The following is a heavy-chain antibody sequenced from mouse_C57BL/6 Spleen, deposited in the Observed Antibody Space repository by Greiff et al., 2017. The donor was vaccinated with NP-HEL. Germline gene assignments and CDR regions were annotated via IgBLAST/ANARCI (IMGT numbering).Heavy chain of an antibody. CDR1: GYTFTDYN. D-gene: IGHD1-1*01. Sequence: VQLQQSGPELVKPGASVKIPCKASGYTFTDYNMDWVKQSHGKSLEWIGDINPNNGGTIYNQKFKGKATVTVDKSSSTAYMELRILTSEDTAVYYCASYGSTPFAYWGQGTLVTVSA. CDR3: ASYGSTPFAY. CDR2: INPNNGGT. J-gene: IGHJ3*01. V-gene: IGHV1-18*01.